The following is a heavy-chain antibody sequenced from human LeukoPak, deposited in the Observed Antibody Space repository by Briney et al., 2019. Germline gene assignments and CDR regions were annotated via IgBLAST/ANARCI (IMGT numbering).Heavy chain of an antibody. Sequence: PGGSLRLSCAASEFSVGSNYMTWVRQAPGKGLEWVSLIYSGGSTYYADSVKGRFTISRDHSKNTLYLQMNSLRAEDTAVYYCARDRAGHSTGYYYYYYMDVWGKGTTVTISS. CDR3: ARDRAGHSTGYYYYYYMDV. CDR1: EFSVGSNY. J-gene: IGHJ6*03. CDR2: IYSGGST. V-gene: IGHV3-66*01. D-gene: IGHD6-25*01.